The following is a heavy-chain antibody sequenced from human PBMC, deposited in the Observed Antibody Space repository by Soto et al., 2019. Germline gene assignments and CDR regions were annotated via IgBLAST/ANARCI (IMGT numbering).Heavy chain of an antibody. CDR2: IYYSGRT. V-gene: IGHV4-59*01. D-gene: IGHD2-15*01. Sequence: SETLSLTCNVSVDSISRYSWSWIRQPPGKGLEWIGYIYYSGRTNYNPSLKSRVTISVDTSKNQFSLKLSSVTAADTAVYYCASGSLYCSGGSCYPYGPYYYMDVWGKGTTVTVSS. CDR1: VDSISRYS. CDR3: ASGSLYCSGGSCYPYGPYYYMDV. J-gene: IGHJ6*03.